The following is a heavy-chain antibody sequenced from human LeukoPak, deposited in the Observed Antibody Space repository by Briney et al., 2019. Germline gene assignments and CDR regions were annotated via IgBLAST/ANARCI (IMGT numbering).Heavy chain of an antibody. J-gene: IGHJ4*02. CDR1: GGTFSSYA. Sequence: SVKVSCKASGGTFSSYAISWVRQAPGQGLEWMGGIIPIFGTANYAQKFQGRVTITADESASTAYMELSSLRSEDTAVYYCARGRFWSGYYPTFDYWGQGTLVTVSS. CDR3: ARGRFWSGYYPTFDY. CDR2: IIPIFGTA. V-gene: IGHV1-69*13. D-gene: IGHD3-3*01.